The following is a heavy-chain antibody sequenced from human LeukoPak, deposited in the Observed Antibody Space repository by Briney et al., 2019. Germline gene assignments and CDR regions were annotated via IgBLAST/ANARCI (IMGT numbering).Heavy chain of an antibody. CDR2: FDPEDGET. Sequence: ASVKVSCKASGGTFTSYGISWVRQAPGKGLEWMGGFDPEDGETIYAQKFQGRVTMTEDTSTDTAYMELSSLRSEDTAVYYCATESYLSYYFDYWGQGTLVTVSS. CDR3: ATESYLSYYFDY. V-gene: IGHV1-24*01. CDR1: GGTFTSYG. J-gene: IGHJ4*02. D-gene: IGHD2/OR15-2a*01.